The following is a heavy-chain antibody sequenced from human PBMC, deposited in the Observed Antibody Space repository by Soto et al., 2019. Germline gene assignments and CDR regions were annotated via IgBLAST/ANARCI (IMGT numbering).Heavy chain of an antibody. J-gene: IGHJ3*02. Sequence: PGGSLRLSCAASGFTFSSYSMNWVRQAPGKGLEWVSYISSSSSTIYYADSVKGRFTISRDNAKNSLYLQMNSLRDEDTAVYYCARAQSEWLLWAAFDIWGQGTMVTVSS. V-gene: IGHV3-48*02. CDR1: GFTFSSYS. D-gene: IGHD3-3*01. CDR3: ARAQSEWLLWAAFDI. CDR2: ISSSSSTI.